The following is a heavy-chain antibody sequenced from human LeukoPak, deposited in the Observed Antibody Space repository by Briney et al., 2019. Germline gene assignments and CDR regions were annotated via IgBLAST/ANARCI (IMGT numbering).Heavy chain of an antibody. CDR3: ARRGSQLLSYWFDP. Sequence: ASVKVSCKASGGTFSSYAISWVRQAPGQGLEWMGWINPNSGGTNYAQKFQGRVTMTRDTSISTAYMELSRLRSDDTAVYYCARRGSQLLSYWFDPWGQGTLVTVSS. CDR1: GGTFSSYA. V-gene: IGHV1-2*02. CDR2: INPNSGGT. D-gene: IGHD2-2*01. J-gene: IGHJ5*02.